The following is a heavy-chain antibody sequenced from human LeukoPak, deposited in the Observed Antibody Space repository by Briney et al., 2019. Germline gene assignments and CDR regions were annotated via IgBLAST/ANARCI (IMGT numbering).Heavy chain of an antibody. Sequence: ASVKVSCKASGYTFNSYAITWVRQAPGQGLEWMGWINPNSGGTNYAQKFQGRVTMTRDTSISTAYMELSRLRSDDTAVYYCARDIVVVPAAIQNDYWGQGTLVTVSS. CDR2: INPNSGGT. J-gene: IGHJ4*02. CDR1: GYTFNSYA. D-gene: IGHD2-2*02. CDR3: ARDIVVVPAAIQNDY. V-gene: IGHV1-2*02.